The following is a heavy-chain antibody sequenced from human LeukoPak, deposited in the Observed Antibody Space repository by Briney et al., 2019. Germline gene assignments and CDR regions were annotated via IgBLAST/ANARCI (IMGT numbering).Heavy chain of an antibody. Sequence: GESLKISCKSSGYSFTSFWIAWVRQMPGKGLEWMGIVYPADSDTRYSPSFQGQVTISADKSISTAYLQWSSLKASDTAVYYCARAKLDYGIDFWGQGTLVTVPS. D-gene: IGHD4-17*01. CDR2: VYPADSDT. V-gene: IGHV5-51*01. CDR3: ARAKLDYGIDF. CDR1: GYSFTSFW. J-gene: IGHJ4*02.